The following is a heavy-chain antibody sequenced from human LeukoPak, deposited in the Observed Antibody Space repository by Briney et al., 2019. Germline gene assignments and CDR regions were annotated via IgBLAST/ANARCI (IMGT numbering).Heavy chain of an antibody. CDR1: GGSFSDDF. V-gene: IGHV4-34*01. J-gene: IGHJ5*02. CDR2: VDQSGAT. CDR3: ARGFIAVAGTALNWFDP. D-gene: IGHD6-19*01. Sequence: SETLSLTCGVSGGSFSDDFDFWTWVRQFPGKGLEWIGEVDQSGATNYSPSLKGRVSMSLDTSKKHFSLKLRSVTASDTALYFCARGFIAVAGTALNWFDPWGPGTLVTVSS.